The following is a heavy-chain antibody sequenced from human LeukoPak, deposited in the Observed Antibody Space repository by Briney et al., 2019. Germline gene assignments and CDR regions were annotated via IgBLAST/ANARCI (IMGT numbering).Heavy chain of an antibody. V-gene: IGHV3-13*01. CDR1: GFTFSNYD. J-gene: IGHJ3*01. CDR3: TRGGLEAPCDV. Sequence: PGGSLRLSCSASGFTFSNYDMHWVRQEKGKGLEWVSSIGTGGHTYYAPSVKGRFTISRENAKNSLYLQMNSPRAGDTAIYYCTRGGLEAPCDVWGQGTMVAVSS. CDR2: IGTGGHT. D-gene: IGHD5-24*01.